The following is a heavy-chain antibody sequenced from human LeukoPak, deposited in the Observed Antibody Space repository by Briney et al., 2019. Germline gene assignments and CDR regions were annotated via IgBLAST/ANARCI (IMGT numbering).Heavy chain of an antibody. J-gene: IGHJ3*02. CDR2: IYYSGST. CDR3: ASTIVVVPAAIPPFDAFDI. Sequence: TSETLSLTCTVSGGSISSSSYYWGWIRQPPGKGLEWIGSIYYSGSTYCNPSLKSRVTISVDTSKNQFSLKLSSVTAADTAVYYCASTIVVVPAAIPPFDAFDIWGQGTMVTVSS. V-gene: IGHV4-39*01. CDR1: GGSISSSSYY. D-gene: IGHD2-2*02.